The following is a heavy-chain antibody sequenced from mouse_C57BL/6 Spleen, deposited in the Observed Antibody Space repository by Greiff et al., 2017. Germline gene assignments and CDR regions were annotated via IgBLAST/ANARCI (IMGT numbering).Heavy chain of an antibody. V-gene: IGHV1-55*01. CDR3: ARSGSSYGGY. Sequence: QVQLQQPGAELVKPGASVKMSCKASGYTFTSYWITWVKQRPGQGLEWIGDIYPGSGSTNYDEKFKSKATLTVDTASSTAYMQLSSLTSEDSAVYYCARSGSSYGGYWGQGTTLTVSS. CDR2: IYPGSGST. D-gene: IGHD1-1*01. J-gene: IGHJ2*01. CDR1: GYTFTSYW.